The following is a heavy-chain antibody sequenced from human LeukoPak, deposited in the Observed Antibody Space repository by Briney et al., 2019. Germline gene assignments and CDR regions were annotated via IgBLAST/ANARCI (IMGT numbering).Heavy chain of an antibody. V-gene: IGHV3-15*01. CDR1: GFTFSNAW. J-gene: IGHJ6*02. D-gene: IGHD3-10*01. Sequence: GGSLRLSCAVSGFTFSNAWMSWVRQAPGKGLEWVGRIKSKTDGGTTDYTAPVKGRFTISRDDSKNTLYLQMNSLKTEDTAVYYCTTGPFDYYGSASYLANGMDVWGQGTTVTVSS. CDR3: TTGPFDYYGSASYLANGMDV. CDR2: IKSKTDGGTT.